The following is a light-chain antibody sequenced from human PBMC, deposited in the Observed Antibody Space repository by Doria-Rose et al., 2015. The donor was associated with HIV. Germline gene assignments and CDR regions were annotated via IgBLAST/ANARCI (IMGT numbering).Light chain of an antibody. V-gene: IGKV4-1*01. J-gene: IGKJ3*01. CDR3: QQYYDTPS. CDR1: QSPLYTSKNY. CDR2: WAS. Sequence: DIRVTQSPESLGMSLGERATLNCKSNQSPLYTSKNYLAWYQQMPGQPTKLLIYWASTRQSGVPARFSGSGSGTDFTLTISSLEAEDVAVDYCQQYYDTPSFGPGTTVDIK.